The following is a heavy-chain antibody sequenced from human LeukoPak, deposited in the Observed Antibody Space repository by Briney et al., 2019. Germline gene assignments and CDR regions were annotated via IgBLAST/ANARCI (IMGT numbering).Heavy chain of an antibody. CDR3: ARGQAYSSGWYAPRYAFDI. V-gene: IGHV4-34*01. D-gene: IGHD6-19*01. Sequence: LGTLSLTPAVYGGGLSGFYWSWVRPPPREGGGWVGGNNHSGSTNYNPSLKSRVTISVDTSKNQFSLKLSSVTAADTAVYYCARGQAYSSGWYAPRYAFDIWGQGTMVTVSS. J-gene: IGHJ3*02. CDR1: GGGLSGFY. CDR2: NNHSGST.